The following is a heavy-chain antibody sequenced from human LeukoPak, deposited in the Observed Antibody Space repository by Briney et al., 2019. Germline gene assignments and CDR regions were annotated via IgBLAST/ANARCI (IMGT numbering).Heavy chain of an antibody. D-gene: IGHD3-10*01. CDR3: AKDRMVRGVISPSYFDTSGPIGR. J-gene: IGHJ4*02. V-gene: IGHV3-30*18. CDR2: ISYDGSNK. CDR1: GFTFSSYG. Sequence: GGSLRLSCAASGFTFSSYGMHWVRQAPGNGLEWVAVISYDGSNKSYADSVKGRFTISRDNSKNTLYLQMNSLRAEDTAVYYCAKDRMVRGVISPSYFDTSGPIGRWGPGTLVTVSS.